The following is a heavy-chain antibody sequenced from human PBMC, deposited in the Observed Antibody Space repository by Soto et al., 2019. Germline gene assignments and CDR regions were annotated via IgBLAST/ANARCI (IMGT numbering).Heavy chain of an antibody. CDR1: GFTFSSYS. CDR3: AKDLRDSSGYYYYIDS. Sequence: HPGGSLRLSCAASGFTFSSYSMNWVRQAPGKGLEWVSYISSSSSTIYYADSVKGRFTISRDSSKNTLYLQMNSLRAEDTAVYYCAKDLRDSSGYYYYIDSWGQGILVTVSS. V-gene: IGHV3-48*01. CDR2: ISSSSSTI. D-gene: IGHD3-22*01. J-gene: IGHJ4*02.